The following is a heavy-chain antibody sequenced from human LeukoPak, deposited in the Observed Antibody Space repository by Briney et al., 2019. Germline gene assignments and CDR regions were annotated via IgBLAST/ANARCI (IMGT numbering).Heavy chain of an antibody. CDR2: ISGRGGST. J-gene: IGHJ4*02. CDR1: GFIFSNYD. Sequence: GGSLRLPCAASGFIFSNYDMSWVRQPQGKGLEWVSGISGRGGSTDYADSVKGRFTISRDNSKNTLYLQMNTLRAEDTAVYYCAKLGALFDYWGQGTLVTVSP. V-gene: IGHV3-23*01. CDR3: AKLGALFDY. D-gene: IGHD7-27*01.